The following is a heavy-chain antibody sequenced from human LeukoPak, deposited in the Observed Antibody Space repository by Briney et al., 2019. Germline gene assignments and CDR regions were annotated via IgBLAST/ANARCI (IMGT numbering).Heavy chain of an antibody. D-gene: IGHD2-2*01. CDR2: VDPEDGET. CDR1: GCTFTDYY. CDR3: ATRYYCSSTSCPY. J-gene: IGHJ4*02. V-gene: IGHV1-69-2*01. Sequence: ASVKVSCKVSGCTFTDYYMHWVPQAPGKGLEWMGLVDPEDGETIYAEKFQGRVTTTADTSTDTAYMELSSLRSEDTAVYYCATRYYCSSTSCPYWGQGTLVTVSS.